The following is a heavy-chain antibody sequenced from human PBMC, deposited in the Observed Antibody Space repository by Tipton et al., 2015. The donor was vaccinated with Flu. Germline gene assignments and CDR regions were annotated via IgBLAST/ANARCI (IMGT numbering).Heavy chain of an antibody. J-gene: IGHJ4*02. D-gene: IGHD3-3*01. Sequence: SLRLSCVASGFTFSTYGMHWVRQAPGKGLECVAVIGSDGSNKYYADSVKGRFTISRDSSKNTVYLQVDSLRAEDTAVYYCARSRTVFGVVMPFDYWGQGTLVTVSS. CDR2: IGSDGSNK. V-gene: IGHV3-33*01. CDR3: ARSRTVFGVVMPFDY. CDR1: GFTFSTYG.